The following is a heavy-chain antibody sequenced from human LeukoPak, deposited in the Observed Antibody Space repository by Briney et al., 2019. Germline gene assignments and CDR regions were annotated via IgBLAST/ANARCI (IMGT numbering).Heavy chain of an antibody. CDR1: GYSLTSYW. V-gene: IGHV5-51*01. D-gene: IGHD6-13*01. CDR3: ARTYSSSWYAWYFDY. J-gene: IGHJ4*02. Sequence: GESLKISCKGSGYSLTSYWIGWVRQMPGKGLEWMGIIYPGDSDTRYSPSFQGQVTISADKSISTAYLQWSSLKASDTAMYYCARTYSSSWYAWYFDYWGQGTLVTVSS. CDR2: IYPGDSDT.